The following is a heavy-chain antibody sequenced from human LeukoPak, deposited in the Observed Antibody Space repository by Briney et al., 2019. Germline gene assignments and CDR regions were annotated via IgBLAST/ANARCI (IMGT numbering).Heavy chain of an antibody. J-gene: IGHJ4*02. V-gene: IGHV3-9*01. CDR3: AKDMSGGIAAAGNL. D-gene: IGHD6-13*01. CDR1: GFTFDDYA. CDR2: ISWISGSI. Sequence: HSGGSLRLSCAASGFTFDDYAMPWVRQAPGKGLGWVSGISWISGSIGYADSVKGRFTISRDNAKNSLYLQMNSLRAEDTALYYCAKDMSGGIAAAGNLWGQGTLVTVSS.